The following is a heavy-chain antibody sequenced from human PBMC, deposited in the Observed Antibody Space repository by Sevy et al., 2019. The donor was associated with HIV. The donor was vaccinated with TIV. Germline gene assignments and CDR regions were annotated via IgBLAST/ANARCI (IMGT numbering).Heavy chain of an antibody. V-gene: IGHV3-33*01. CDR1: GLTPSTYG. D-gene: IGHD2-8*01. CDR3: ARDARMYGDYLLAYFDY. J-gene: IGHJ4*02. CDR2: IGYDGSNK. Sequence: GGSLRLSCAASGLTPSTYGMHWVRQAPGKGLEWVAVIGYDGSNKYYADSVRGRFTISRDNSKNTLFLQMDSLRGEDTAVYYCARDARMYGDYLLAYFDYWGQGTLVTVSS.